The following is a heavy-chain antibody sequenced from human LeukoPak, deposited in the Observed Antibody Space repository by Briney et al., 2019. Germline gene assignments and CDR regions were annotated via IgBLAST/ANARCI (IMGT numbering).Heavy chain of an antibody. J-gene: IGHJ4*02. Sequence: GGSLRLSCAASGFTFSSYAMSWVRQAPGKGLEWVANIKQDGSEKYYVDSVKGRFTISRDNAKNSLYLQMNSLRAEDTAVYYCARDYSPGDYYDSSGYRTYFDYWGQGTLVTVSS. CDR1: GFTFSSYA. D-gene: IGHD3-22*01. CDR2: IKQDGSEK. CDR3: ARDYSPGDYYDSSGYRTYFDY. V-gene: IGHV3-7*01.